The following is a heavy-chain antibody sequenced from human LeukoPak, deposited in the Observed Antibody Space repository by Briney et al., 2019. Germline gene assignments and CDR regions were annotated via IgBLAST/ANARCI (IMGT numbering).Heavy chain of an antibody. D-gene: IGHD1-26*01. Sequence: SETLSLTCAVSGLSLSTYYWSWTRQPPGKGLEWIGEINHRGSTNNNPSLKSRVTISVDTSKNQFSLKVTSVSAADTAVYYCASSVGSTDYWGQGTLVTVSS. CDR2: INHRGST. V-gene: IGHV4-34*01. CDR3: ASSVGSTDY. J-gene: IGHJ4*02. CDR1: GLSLSTYY.